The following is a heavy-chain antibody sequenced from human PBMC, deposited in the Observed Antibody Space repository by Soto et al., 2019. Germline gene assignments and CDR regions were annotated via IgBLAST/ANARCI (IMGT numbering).Heavy chain of an antibody. D-gene: IGHD5-12*01. Sequence: PGGSLRLSCAASGFTFSSYGMHWVRQAPGKGLEWVAVISYDGSNKYYADSVKGRFTISRDNSKNTLYLQMNSLRAEDTAVYYCAKGRVATILTNDFDYWGQGTLVTVSS. CDR2: ISYDGSNK. V-gene: IGHV3-30*18. J-gene: IGHJ4*02. CDR3: AKGRVATILTNDFDY. CDR1: GFTFSSYG.